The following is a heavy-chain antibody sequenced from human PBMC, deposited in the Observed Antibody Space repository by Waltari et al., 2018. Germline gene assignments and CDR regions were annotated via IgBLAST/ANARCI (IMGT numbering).Heavy chain of an antibody. CDR3: ARLEVMATGKYYFDY. CDR2: ILPGDSDS. V-gene: IGHV5-51*01. J-gene: IGHJ4*02. CDR1: GYSFNSYW. D-gene: IGHD2-21*01. Sequence: EVQLVQSGAEVKKPGESLKISCKGSGYSFNSYWLGWVRQMPGKGLEWMAIILPGDSDSRYIPPLQGQVTISVDKSINTAYLQWNNLKTSDSAIYYCARLEVMATGKYYFDYWGQGTLVTVSS.